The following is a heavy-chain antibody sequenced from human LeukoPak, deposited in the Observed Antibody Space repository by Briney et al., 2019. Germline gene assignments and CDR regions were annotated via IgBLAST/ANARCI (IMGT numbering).Heavy chain of an antibody. J-gene: IGHJ4*02. D-gene: IGHD1-20*01. CDR2: ISYDGSNK. V-gene: IGHV3-30*04. CDR1: GFTFSSYA. Sequence: GRSLRLSCAASGFTFSSYAMHWVRQAPGKGLEWVAVISYDGSNKYYADSVKGRFTISRDNSKNTLYLQMNSLRAEDTALYYCARVVPSRGNWNGGIDYWGQGTLVTVSS. CDR3: ARVVPSRGNWNGGIDY.